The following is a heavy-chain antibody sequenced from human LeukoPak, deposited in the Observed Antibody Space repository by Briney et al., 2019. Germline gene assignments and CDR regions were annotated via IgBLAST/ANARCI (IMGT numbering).Heavy chain of an antibody. CDR3: ANGRGWYRTIYLDYFDY. V-gene: IGHV3-15*01. J-gene: IGHJ4*02. CDR1: GFTFSNAW. Sequence: GGSLRLSCAASGFTFSNAWMSWVRQGLGKGLEWVGRIKSKTDGGTTDYAAPVKGRFTISRDDSKNTLYLQMNSLRAEDTAVYYCANGRGWYRTIYLDYFDYWGQGTLVTVSS. D-gene: IGHD6-19*01. CDR2: IKSKTDGGTT.